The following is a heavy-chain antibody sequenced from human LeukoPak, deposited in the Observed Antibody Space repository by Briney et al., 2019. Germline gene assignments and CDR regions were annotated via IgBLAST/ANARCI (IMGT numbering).Heavy chain of an antibody. CDR3: ARDSRKVLRFLEWLPRRSWFDP. CDR1: GFTFSSYG. CDR2: IWYDGSNK. V-gene: IGHV3-33*01. Sequence: HSGGSLRLYCAASGFTFSSYGMHWVRQAPGKGLEWVAVIWYDGSNKYYADSVKGRFTISRDNSKNTLYLQMNSLRAEDTAVYYCARDSRKVLRFLEWLPRRSWFDPWGQGTLVTVSS. J-gene: IGHJ5*02. D-gene: IGHD3-3*01.